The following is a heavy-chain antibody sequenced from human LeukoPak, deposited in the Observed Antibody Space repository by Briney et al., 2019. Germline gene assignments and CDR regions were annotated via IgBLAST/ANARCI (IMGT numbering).Heavy chain of an antibody. V-gene: IGHV4-59*01. J-gene: IGHJ6*02. CDR1: GGSISSYY. CDR2: IHYSGST. CDR3: ARARDSGSSRYYYYYGLDV. D-gene: IGHD1-26*01. Sequence: SETLSLTCTVSGGSISSYYWNWIRQPPGRGLEWIGYIHYSGSTNYNPSLKSRVTISVDTSMNQVSLKLSSVTAADTALYYCARARDSGSSRYYYYYGLDVWGQGTTVTVSS.